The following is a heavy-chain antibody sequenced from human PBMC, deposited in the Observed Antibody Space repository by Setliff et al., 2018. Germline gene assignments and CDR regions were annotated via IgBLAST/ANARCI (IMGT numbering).Heavy chain of an antibody. CDR1: GYTFTSYG. CDR3: ARGPPPGATDPYYFDY. V-gene: IGHV1-18*01. CDR2: ISAYNGNT. J-gene: IGHJ4*02. Sequence: ASVKVSCKASGYTFTSYGISWVRQAPGQGLEWMGWISAYNGNTNYAQKLQGWVTMTRDTAISTAYMELSRLRSADTAVYYCARGPPPGATDPYYFDYWGQGTLVTVSS. D-gene: IGHD1-26*01.